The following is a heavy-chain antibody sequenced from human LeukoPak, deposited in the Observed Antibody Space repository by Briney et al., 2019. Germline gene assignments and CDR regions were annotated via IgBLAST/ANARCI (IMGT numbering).Heavy chain of an antibody. J-gene: IGHJ3*02. Sequence: GASVKVSCKASGGTFSSYAIIWVRQAPGQGLEWMGGIIPIFGTANYAQKFQGRVTITADESTSTAYMELSSLRSEDTAVYYCARGRRIPLYCTNGVCHLDAFDIWGQGTIVTVSS. V-gene: IGHV1-69*01. CDR2: IIPIFGTA. D-gene: IGHD2-8*01. CDR3: ARGRRIPLYCTNGVCHLDAFDI. CDR1: GGTFSSYA.